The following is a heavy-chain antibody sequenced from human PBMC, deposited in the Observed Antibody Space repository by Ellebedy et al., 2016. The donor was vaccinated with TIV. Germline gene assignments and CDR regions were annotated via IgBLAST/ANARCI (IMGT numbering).Heavy chain of an antibody. Sequence: MPSETLSLTCTVSGGSITSYYWSWIRQPPGKGPEYIGYIYSSGKTNYNPSFKSRVTISVDTSKNQFSLKLNSVTAADTAVYYCVRGPRGELGKADFGLWGQGTLVTVSS. CDR3: VRGPRGELGKADFGL. CDR1: GGSITSYY. V-gene: IGHV4-59*01. J-gene: IGHJ4*02. CDR2: IYSSGKT. D-gene: IGHD3-10*01.